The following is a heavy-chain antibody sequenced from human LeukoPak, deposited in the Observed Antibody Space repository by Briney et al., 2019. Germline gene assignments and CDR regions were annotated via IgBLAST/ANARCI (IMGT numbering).Heavy chain of an antibody. D-gene: IGHD2/OR15-2a*01. Sequence: GGSLRLSCEASEFIFSNYWMSWVRQAPGRGLEWVADIKEDGGDKYYVDSVKGRFTISRDNAKRPLYLQMSSLRAEDTAVYYCARDTFRGDLDYWGQGTLVTVSS. J-gene: IGHJ4*02. V-gene: IGHV3-7*01. CDR3: ARDTFRGDLDY. CDR2: IKEDGGDK. CDR1: EFIFSNYW.